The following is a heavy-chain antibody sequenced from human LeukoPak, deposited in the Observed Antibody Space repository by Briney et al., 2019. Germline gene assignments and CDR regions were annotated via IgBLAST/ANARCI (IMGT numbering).Heavy chain of an antibody. CDR2: ISSSSSYI. Sequence: PGGSLRLSCAASGFTFSSYSMNWVRQAPGKGLEWVSSISSSSSYIYYADSVKGRFTISRDNTKNSLYLQMNRLRAEDTAVYYCARVHCSGGGCYQRNDGLEIWGQGTVVTVSS. J-gene: IGHJ3*02. V-gene: IGHV3-21*01. D-gene: IGHD2-15*01. CDR3: ARVHCSGGGCYQRNDGLEI. CDR1: GFTFSSYS.